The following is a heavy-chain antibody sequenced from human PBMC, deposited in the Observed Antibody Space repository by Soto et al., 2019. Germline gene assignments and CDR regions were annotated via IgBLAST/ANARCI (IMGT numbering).Heavy chain of an antibody. CDR2: IIPIFGTA. D-gene: IGHD6-19*01. CDR3: GAEQCAGISVAGAFDF. V-gene: IGHV1-69*13. CDR1: GGTFSSYA. J-gene: IGHJ3*01. Sequence: SVKVSCKASGGTFSSYAISWVRQAPGQGLEWMGGIIPIFGTANYAQKFQGRVTITADESTSTAYMELSSLRSEDTAVSYCGAEQCAGISVAGAFDFWGQGTMVTVSS.